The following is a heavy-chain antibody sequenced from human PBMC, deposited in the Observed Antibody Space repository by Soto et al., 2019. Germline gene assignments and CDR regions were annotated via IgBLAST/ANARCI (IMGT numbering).Heavy chain of an antibody. V-gene: IGHV4-59*01. CDR3: ARQLYLYGMDV. CDR1: GDSISSYY. D-gene: IGHD2-8*01. CDR2: IYYSGST. Sequence: SETLSLTCTVSGDSISSYYWSWIRQPPGKGLEWIGYIYYSGSTNYNPSLKSRVTISIDTSKNQFSLKLSPVTAADTAVYYCARQLYLYGMDVWGQGTTVTVSS. J-gene: IGHJ6*02.